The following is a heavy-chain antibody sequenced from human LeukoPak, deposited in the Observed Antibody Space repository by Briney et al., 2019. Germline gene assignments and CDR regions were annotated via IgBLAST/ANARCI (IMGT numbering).Heavy chain of an antibody. V-gene: IGHV4-30-4*07. CDR2: IYYTGST. Sequence: PSETLSLTCAVSGGSISRSGYSWSWIRQPPGKGLDWIAYIYYTGSTYYNPSLKSRVTISVDTSKNQFSLKLSSVTAADTAVYYCAREVAAPPARYYYYYYYMDVWGKGTTVTVSS. D-gene: IGHD6-13*01. J-gene: IGHJ6*03. CDR3: AREVAAPPARYYYYYYYMDV. CDR1: GGSISRSGYS.